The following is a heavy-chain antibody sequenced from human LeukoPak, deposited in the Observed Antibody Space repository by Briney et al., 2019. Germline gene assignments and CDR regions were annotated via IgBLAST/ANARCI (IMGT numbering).Heavy chain of an antibody. J-gene: IGHJ4*01. CDR1: GYTFTGYY. D-gene: IGHD6-19*01. CDR3: ARTVGYSSGWYYFDY. V-gene: IGHV1-2*02. Sequence: GASVKVSCKASGYTFTGYYMHWVRQAPGQGLEWMGWINPNSGGTNYAQKFQGRVTMTRDTSISTAYMELSRLRSDDTAVYYCARTVGYSSGWYYFDYWGHGTLVTVSS. CDR2: INPNSGGT.